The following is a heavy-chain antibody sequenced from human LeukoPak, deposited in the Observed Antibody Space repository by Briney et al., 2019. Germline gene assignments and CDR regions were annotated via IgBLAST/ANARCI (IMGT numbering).Heavy chain of an antibody. CDR1: GFTFSTYA. CDR3: GRLGNTSWYEPIDY. V-gene: IGHV3-21*01. D-gene: IGHD6-13*01. J-gene: IGHJ4*02. Sequence: GGSLRVSCAASGFTFSTYAMSWVRQAPGKGLEWVSTISSSSSYIYYADSVKGRFTISRDKAKNSLFLQMNSLKAEDTAVYYCGRLGNTSWYEPIDYWGQGTLVTV. CDR2: ISSSSSYI.